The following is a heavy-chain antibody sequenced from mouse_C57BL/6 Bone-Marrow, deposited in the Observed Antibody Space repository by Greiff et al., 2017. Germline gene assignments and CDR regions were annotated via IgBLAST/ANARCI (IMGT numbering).Heavy chain of an antibody. CDR2: IYPGSGST. Sequence: QVQLQQPGAELVQPGASVKMSCKASGYTFTSYWITWVKQRPGQGLEWIGDIYPGSGSTNYNEKFKSKATLTVDTSSRTAYMQLRSLTSEDSAVYCGTRGLGSYWYFDVWGTGTTVTVSS. J-gene: IGHJ1*03. CDR1: GYTFTSYW. V-gene: IGHV1-55*01. D-gene: IGHD4-1*01. CDR3: TRGLGSYWYFDV.